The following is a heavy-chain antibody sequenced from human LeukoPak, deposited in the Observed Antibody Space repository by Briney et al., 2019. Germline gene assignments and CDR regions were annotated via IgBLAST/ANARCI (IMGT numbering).Heavy chain of an antibody. CDR1: GYTFINYY. CDR3: ARDESTSILWW. Sequence: ASQKVSCKASGYTFINYYMHWVRQAPGQGLEWMGIINPSGGSTSYAQKFQGRVTMTRDTSTSTVYMELSSLRSEDTAVYYCARDESTSILWWWGQGTLVTVSS. J-gene: IGHJ1*01. D-gene: IGHD2-21*01. V-gene: IGHV1-46*01. CDR2: INPSGGST.